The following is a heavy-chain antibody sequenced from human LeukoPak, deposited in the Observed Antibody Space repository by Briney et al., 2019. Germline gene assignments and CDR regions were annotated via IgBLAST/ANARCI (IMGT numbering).Heavy chain of an antibody. CDR1: GFTFSSYA. D-gene: IGHD2-2*01. Sequence: GGSLRLSCAASGFTFSSYAMSWVRQAPGKGLEWVSAISGSGGSTYYADSVKGWFTISRDNSKNTLYLQMNSLRAEDTAVYYCAKQPLTYCSSTTCYVDYWGQGTLVTVSS. CDR3: AKQPLTYCSSTTCYVDY. CDR2: ISGSGGST. V-gene: IGHV3-23*01. J-gene: IGHJ4*02.